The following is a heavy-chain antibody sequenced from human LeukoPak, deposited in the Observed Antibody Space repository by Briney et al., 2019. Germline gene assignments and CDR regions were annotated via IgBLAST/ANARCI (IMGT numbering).Heavy chain of an antibody. CDR3: ARGSGSQSLGFDS. V-gene: IGHV3-48*01. CDR1: GFTFSSYS. J-gene: IGHJ4*02. D-gene: IGHD1-26*01. CDR2: ISSSSSPI. Sequence: PGGSLRLSCAASGFTFSSYSMNWVRQAPGKGLEWVSYISSSSSPIYYTDSVKGRFTISRDNAKNSLYLQMNSLRAEDTAMYFCARGSGSQSLGFDSWGQGTLVTVS.